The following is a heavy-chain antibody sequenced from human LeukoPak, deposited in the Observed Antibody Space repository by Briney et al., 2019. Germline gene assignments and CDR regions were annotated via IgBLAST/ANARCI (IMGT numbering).Heavy chain of an antibody. Sequence: GASVKVTCKASGYTFTSYGISWVRQAPGQGLAWMGWISAYNGNTNYAQKLQGRVTMTTDTSTSTAYMELRSLRSDDTAVYYCARDSDDILTGYYTPYSWFDPWGQGTLVTVSS. CDR2: ISAYNGNT. V-gene: IGHV1-18*01. J-gene: IGHJ5*02. CDR3: ARDSDDILTGYYTPYSWFDP. D-gene: IGHD3-9*01. CDR1: GYTFTSYG.